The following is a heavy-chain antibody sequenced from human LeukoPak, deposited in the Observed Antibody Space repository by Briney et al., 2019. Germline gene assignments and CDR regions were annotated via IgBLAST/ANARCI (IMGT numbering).Heavy chain of an antibody. Sequence: SVKVSCKSSGGTFSSYAVSWVRQAPGQGLEWMGGIIPIFGTANYAQKFQGRVTITSDESTSTAYMELSSLRSEDTAVYYCARDRTRVVPAGYYYYYYMDVWGKGTTVTVSS. D-gene: IGHD2-2*01. J-gene: IGHJ6*03. V-gene: IGHV1-69*13. CDR2: IIPIFGTA. CDR3: ARDRTRVVPAGYYYYYYMDV. CDR1: GGTFSSYA.